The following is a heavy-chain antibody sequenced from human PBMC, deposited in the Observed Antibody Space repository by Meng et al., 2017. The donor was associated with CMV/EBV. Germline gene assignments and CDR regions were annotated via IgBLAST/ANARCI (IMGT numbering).Heavy chain of an antibody. CDR2: ISANNGNT. J-gene: IGHJ5*02. V-gene: IGHV1-18*01. D-gene: IGHD6-6*01. CDR3: ARDLIAVRPGWFDP. Sequence: ADYTFTTYGISWVRQAHGQGREWMGWISANNGNTNNAQRNQGRVTMTTDTSRSTAYMELRSLRYDDTAVYYCARDLIAVRPGWFDPWGQGTLVTVSS. CDR1: DYTFTTYG.